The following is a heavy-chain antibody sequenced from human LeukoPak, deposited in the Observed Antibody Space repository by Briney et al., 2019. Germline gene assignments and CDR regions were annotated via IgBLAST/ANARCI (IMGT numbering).Heavy chain of an antibody. Sequence: ASVKVSCKASGYSFSDHYIHWVRQAPGQGLEWVGRINPRSGGTKYAQNFQGSVTMTRDTSITTASMELTRLGSDDTALYYCARQVGHTSGWYFFDFWGQGTLVTVSS. V-gene: IGHV1-2*06. J-gene: IGHJ4*02. CDR1: GYSFSDHY. D-gene: IGHD6-19*01. CDR3: ARQVGHTSGWYFFDF. CDR2: INPRSGGT.